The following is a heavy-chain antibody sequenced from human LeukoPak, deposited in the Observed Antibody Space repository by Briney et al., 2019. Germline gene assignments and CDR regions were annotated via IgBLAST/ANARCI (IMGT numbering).Heavy chain of an antibody. V-gene: IGHV3-23*01. D-gene: IGHD3-3*01. CDR1: GFTFSSYA. J-gene: IGHJ4*02. Sequence: GGSLRLSCAASGFTFSSYAMSWVRQAPGRGLEWVSAISGSGGSTYYADSVKGRFTISRDNSKNTLYLQMNSLRAEDTAVYYCAKTTSEPFLEWLPASYFDYWGQGTLVTVSS. CDR2: ISGSGGST. CDR3: AKTTSEPFLEWLPASYFDY.